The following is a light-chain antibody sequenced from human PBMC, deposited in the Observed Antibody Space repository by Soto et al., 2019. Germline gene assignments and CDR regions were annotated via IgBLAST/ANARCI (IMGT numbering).Light chain of an antibody. CDR1: SGSIASNY. CDR2: EDN. V-gene: IGLV6-57*04. Sequence: NFMLIQPHSMSESPGKTVTISCTRSSGSIASNYVQWYQQRPGSVPTTVIYEDNQRPSGVPDRFSGSVDSSSNSASLTISGLETEDEADYYCQSYDNSSYVFGTGTKLTVL. CDR3: QSYDNSSYV. J-gene: IGLJ1*01.